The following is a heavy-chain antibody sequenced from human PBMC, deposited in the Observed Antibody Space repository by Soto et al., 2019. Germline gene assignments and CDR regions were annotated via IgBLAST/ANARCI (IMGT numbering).Heavy chain of an antibody. CDR2: IYYSGRT. D-gene: IGHD4-4*01. CDR1: GGSISSDDYY. V-gene: IGHV4-30-4*01. J-gene: IGHJ4*02. Sequence: SETLSLTCSVSGGSISSDDYYWTWIRQAPGEGLEWIGYIYYSGRTLYNPSLKSRVTISIDTAKNQFSLKLISVSAADTAVYFCVRELSNSPVFFDYWGQGALVTVSS. CDR3: VRELSNSPVFFDY.